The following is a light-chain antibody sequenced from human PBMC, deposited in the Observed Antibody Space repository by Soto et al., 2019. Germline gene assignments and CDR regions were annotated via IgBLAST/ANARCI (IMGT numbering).Light chain of an antibody. J-gene: IGKJ1*01. CDR2: GAS. CDR1: QSVSSSY. Sequence: EIVLTQSPGTLSLSPGERATLSCRASQSVSSSYLAWYQQKPGQAPRLLIYGASSRATGIPDSFSGSGSGTDFTLTISRLEPEDVAVYYCQQYGSSPPWTFGQGTKVEIK. V-gene: IGKV3-20*01. CDR3: QQYGSSPPWT.